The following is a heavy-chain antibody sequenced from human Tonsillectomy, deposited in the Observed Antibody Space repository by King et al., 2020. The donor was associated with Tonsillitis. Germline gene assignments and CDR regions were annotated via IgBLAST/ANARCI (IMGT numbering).Heavy chain of an antibody. J-gene: IGHJ4*02. V-gene: IGHV4-34*01. CDR3: ARSYSSSWYRY. D-gene: IGHD6-13*01. CDR1: GGSFSGYY. Sequence: VQLQQWGAGLLKPSETLSLTCAVYGGSFSGYYWSWIRQPPGKGLEWIGEINHSGSTNYNPSLKSRVTISVDTSKNQFSLKLSSVTAADTAVYYCARSYSSSWYRYWGQGTLVTVSS. CDR2: INHSGST.